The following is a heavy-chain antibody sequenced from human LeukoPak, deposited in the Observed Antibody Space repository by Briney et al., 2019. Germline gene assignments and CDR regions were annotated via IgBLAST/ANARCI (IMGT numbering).Heavy chain of an antibody. CDR1: GGSFSGYY. J-gene: IGHJ6*03. CDR3: ARTSYSSWAVYYYYMDV. D-gene: IGHD6-13*01. CDR2: INHSGST. Sequence: SETLSLTCAVYGGSFSGYYWSWIRQPPGKGLEWIGEINHSGSTNYNPSLKSRVTISVDTSKNQFSLKLSSVTAADTAVYYCARTSYSSWAVYYYYMDVWGKGTTVTVSS. V-gene: IGHV4-34*01.